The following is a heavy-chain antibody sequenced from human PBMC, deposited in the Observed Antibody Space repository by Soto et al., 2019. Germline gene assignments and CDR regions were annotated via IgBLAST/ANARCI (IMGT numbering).Heavy chain of an antibody. CDR1: WFSLITSGVG. J-gene: IGHJ4*02. V-gene: IGHV2-5*02. CDR2: IYWDDDK. Sequence: XGPTRLNPTQTLSLTCTFSWFSLITSGVGVGWIRQPPGKALEWLALIYWDDDKRYSPSLKSRLTITKDTSKNQVVLTMTNMDPVDTATYYCAHRHGVYDSSGYYYGEGFDYWGQGTLVTVYS. D-gene: IGHD3-22*01. CDR3: AHRHGVYDSSGYYYGEGFDY.